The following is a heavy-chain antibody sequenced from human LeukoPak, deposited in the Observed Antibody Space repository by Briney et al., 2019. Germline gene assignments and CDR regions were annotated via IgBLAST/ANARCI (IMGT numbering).Heavy chain of an antibody. CDR3: ARTRSRGDAFDI. CDR2: INPNSGGT. D-gene: IGHD3-10*01. V-gene: IGHV1-2*02. J-gene: IGHJ3*02. Sequence: ASVKVSCKASGYTFTGYYMHWVRQAPGQGLEWMGWINPNSGGTNYAQKFQGRVTMTRDTSISTAYMELSRLRSDDTAVYYCARTRSRGDAFDIWGQGTMVTVSS. CDR1: GYTFTGYY.